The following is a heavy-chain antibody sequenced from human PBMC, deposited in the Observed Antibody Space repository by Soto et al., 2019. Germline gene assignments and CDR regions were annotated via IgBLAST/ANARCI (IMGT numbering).Heavy chain of an antibody. D-gene: IGHD3-10*01. V-gene: IGHV4-30-2*01. CDR3: ASITMVRAYYFDY. J-gene: IGHJ4*02. Sequence: TRSLTRAVSGGSISGGVYSWSWIRQPPGKGLEWIGYIYHSGSTYYNPSLKSRVTISVDRSKNQFSLKLSSVTAADTAVYYCASITMVRAYYFDYWGQGTLVPVSS. CDR2: IYHSGST. CDR1: GGSISGGVYS.